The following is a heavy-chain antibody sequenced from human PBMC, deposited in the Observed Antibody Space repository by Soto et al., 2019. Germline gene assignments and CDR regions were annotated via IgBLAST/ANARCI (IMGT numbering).Heavy chain of an antibody. CDR1: GDSFTSYY. CDR2: IYSSGST. CDR3: ARVGKSSNNDAFDI. V-gene: IGHV4-59*01. J-gene: IGHJ3*02. Sequence: QVQLQESGPGLVKPSETLSLTCAVSGDSFTSYYWSYIRQPPGKGVAWIGYIYSSGSTNYNPSLTSRVTISVATSMSEISLKLNSVTAADTAVYYCARVGKSSNNDAFDIWGQGTMVTVSS. D-gene: IGHD1-26*01.